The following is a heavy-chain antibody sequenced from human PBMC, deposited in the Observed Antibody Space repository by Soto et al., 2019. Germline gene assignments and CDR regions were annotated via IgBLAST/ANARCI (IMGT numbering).Heavy chain of an antibody. Sequence: PSETLSLTCTVSGGSISSYYWSWIRQPPGKGLEWIGYIYYSGSTNYNPSLKSRVTISVDTSKNQFSLKLSSVTAADTAVYYCARDNYDFWSGYYLGFDYWGQGTLVPFSS. D-gene: IGHD3-3*01. V-gene: IGHV4-59*01. CDR1: GGSISSYY. CDR3: ARDNYDFWSGYYLGFDY. CDR2: IYYSGST. J-gene: IGHJ4*02.